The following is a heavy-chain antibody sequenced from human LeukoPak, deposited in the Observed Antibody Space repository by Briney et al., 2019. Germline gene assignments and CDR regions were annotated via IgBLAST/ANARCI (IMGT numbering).Heavy chain of an antibody. V-gene: IGHV4-59*01. D-gene: IGHD6-19*01. CDR2: IYYSGST. CDR1: GGSISSYY. Sequence: PSETLSLTCTVSGGSISSYYWTWIRQAPGKGLEWIGYIYYSGSTNYNPSLKSRVTISVDTSKNQFSLKLSSVTAADTAVYYCARVAVADKGIDFWGQGTLVTISS. CDR3: ARVAVADKGIDF. J-gene: IGHJ4*02.